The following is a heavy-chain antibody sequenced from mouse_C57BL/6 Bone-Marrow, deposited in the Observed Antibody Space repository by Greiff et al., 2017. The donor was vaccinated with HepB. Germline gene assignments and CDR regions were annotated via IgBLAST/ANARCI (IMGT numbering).Heavy chain of an antibody. J-gene: IGHJ4*01. V-gene: IGHV5-17*01. CDR3: AKTLAYSYAMDY. D-gene: IGHD6-1*01. CDR2: ISSGSSTI. Sequence: EVQLVESGGGLVKPGGSLKLSCAASGFTFSDYGMHWVRQAPEKGLEWVAYISSGSSTIYYADTVKGRLTISRDNAKNTLFLQMTSLRSEDTAMYYCAKTLAYSYAMDYWGQGTSVTVSS. CDR1: GFTFSDYG.